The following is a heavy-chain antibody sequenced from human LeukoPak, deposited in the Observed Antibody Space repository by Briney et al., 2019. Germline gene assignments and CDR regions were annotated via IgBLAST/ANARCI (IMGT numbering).Heavy chain of an antibody. J-gene: IGHJ5*02. CDR2: INHSGST. V-gene: IGHV4-34*01. Sequence: SETLSLTCAVYGGSFSGYYWSWIRQPPGKGLEWIGEINHSGSTNYNPSLKSRVTISVDTSKNQFSLKLSSVTAADTAVYYCASRIHGFDPWGQGTLVTVSS. CDR1: GGSFSGYY. CDR3: ASRIHGFDP.